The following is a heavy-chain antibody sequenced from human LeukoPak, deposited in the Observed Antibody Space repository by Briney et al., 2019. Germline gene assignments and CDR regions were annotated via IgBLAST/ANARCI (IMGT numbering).Heavy chain of an antibody. Sequence: PGGSLRLSCAASGFTFSRFWMCWVRQTPGKGLEWVANVKQDGSEKYYVDSVKGRFTITRDNAKNSLYLQMNSLGAEDTAVYYCARYGSIVAAGTFDYWGQGTLVTVSS. J-gene: IGHJ4*02. CDR1: GFTFSRFW. V-gene: IGHV3-7*04. CDR3: ARYGSIVAAGTFDY. CDR2: VKQDGSEK. D-gene: IGHD6-13*01.